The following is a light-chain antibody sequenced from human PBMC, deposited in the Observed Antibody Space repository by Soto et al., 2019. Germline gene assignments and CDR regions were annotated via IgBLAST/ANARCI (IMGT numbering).Light chain of an antibody. CDR3: LSYVGGSTV. CDR2: ETS. CDR1: SSDIGSWNL. V-gene: IGLV2-23*01. J-gene: IGLJ2*01. Sequence: QSALTQPSSVSGSPGQSITISCIGISSDIGSWNLVSWYQQHPGKAPKLMIYETSERPSGVSNRFSGSRSGNTASLTISGLQAEDEADYYCLSYVGGSTVFGGGTKLTVL.